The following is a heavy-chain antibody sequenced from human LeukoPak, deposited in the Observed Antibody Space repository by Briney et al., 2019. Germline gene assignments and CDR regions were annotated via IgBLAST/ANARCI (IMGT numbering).Heavy chain of an antibody. J-gene: IGHJ4*02. V-gene: IGHV3-21*01. Sequence: GGSLRLSCAASGFTFSSYSMTWVRQAPGQGREWVSSISSSSSYIYYADSGKGRFTISRDNAKNSLYLQMNSLRAEDTAVYYCARASEDYYDSSGYGNFDYWGQGTLVTVSS. CDR3: ARASEDYYDSSGYGNFDY. CDR2: ISSSSSYI. D-gene: IGHD3-22*01. CDR1: GFTFSSYS.